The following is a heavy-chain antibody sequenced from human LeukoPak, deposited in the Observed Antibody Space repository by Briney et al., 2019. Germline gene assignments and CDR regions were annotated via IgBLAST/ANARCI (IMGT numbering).Heavy chain of an antibody. Sequence: ASVKVSCKASGYTFTSYDINWVRQATGQGLEWMGWMNPNSGNTNYAQKLQGRVTMTTDTSTSTAYMELRSLRSDDTAVYYCARDLGIAAYYGMDVWGQGTTVTVSS. J-gene: IGHJ6*02. CDR2: MNPNSGNT. CDR3: ARDLGIAAYYGMDV. V-gene: IGHV1-18*01. CDR1: GYTFTSYD. D-gene: IGHD6-6*01.